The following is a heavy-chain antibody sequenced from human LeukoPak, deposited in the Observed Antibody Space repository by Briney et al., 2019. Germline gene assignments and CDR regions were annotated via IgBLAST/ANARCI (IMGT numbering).Heavy chain of an antibody. CDR1: GFDFSNYW. D-gene: IGHD4-11*01. CDR3: ASNYGG. J-gene: IGHJ4*02. Sequence: GGSLRLSCAASGFDFSNYWMYWVRQAPGKGLEWVANIKQDGNEKYYVDSVRGRFTISRDNAKNLLSLQMNSLRAEDTAVYYCASNYGGWGQGTLVTVSS. CDR2: IKQDGNEK. V-gene: IGHV3-7*03.